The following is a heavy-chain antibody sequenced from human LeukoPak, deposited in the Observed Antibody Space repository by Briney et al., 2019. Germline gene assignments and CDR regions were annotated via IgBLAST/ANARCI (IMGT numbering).Heavy chain of an antibody. J-gene: IGHJ4*02. CDR1: GFKFDDYA. Sequence: SLRLSCAASGFKFDDYAMHWVRQVPGKGLEWLVGISWNSEHITYADSVRGRFTISRDNAKNSLYLQMDTLRTEDTALYFCAKERTETYVVDNWGQGTLVTVSS. D-gene: IGHD2-8*02. CDR3: AKERTETYVVDN. V-gene: IGHV3-9*01. CDR2: ISWNSEHI.